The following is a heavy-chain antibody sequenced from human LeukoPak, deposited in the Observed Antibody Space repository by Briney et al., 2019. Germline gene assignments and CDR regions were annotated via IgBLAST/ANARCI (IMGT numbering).Heavy chain of an antibody. Sequence: SETLSLTCEDYGGSLSGYYWSWIRQPPGKGLEWIGEIHHSGSTTYNPSLKSRVTISVDTSKNQFSLNLRSVTAADTAVYYCARAVGEYCSSITCSGTKYYFDYWGQGTLVTVSS. CDR1: GGSLSGYY. V-gene: IGHV4-34*01. CDR3: ARAVGEYCSSITCSGTKYYFDY. D-gene: IGHD2-2*01. J-gene: IGHJ4*02. CDR2: IHHSGST.